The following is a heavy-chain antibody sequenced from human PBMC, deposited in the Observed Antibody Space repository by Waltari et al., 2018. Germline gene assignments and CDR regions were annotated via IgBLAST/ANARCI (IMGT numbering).Heavy chain of an antibody. CDR1: GFTFSSYW. D-gene: IGHD6-19*01. CDR3: ARFSFGSGGY. CDR2: IKQDGSEK. J-gene: IGHJ4*02. Sequence: EVQLVESGGGLVQPGGSLRLSCADSGFTFSSYWMSWVRQAPGKGLEWVANIKQDGSEKYYVDSVKGRFTISRDNAKNSLYLQMNSLRAEDTAVYYCARFSFGSGGYWCQGTLVTVSS. V-gene: IGHV3-7*01.